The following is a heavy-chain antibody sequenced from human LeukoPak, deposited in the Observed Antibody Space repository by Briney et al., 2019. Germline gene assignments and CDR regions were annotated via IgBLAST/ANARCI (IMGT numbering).Heavy chain of an antibody. J-gene: IGHJ6*03. V-gene: IGHV4-59*01. Sequence: PSETLSLTCTVSGVSISNYYWTWIRQPPGQGLEWIGYISYSGSTKDNPSLKSRVTISIDTSKNQFSLKLSSVTAADTAVYYCARVHYFDSSGYYSSTYYYYMDVWGKGTTVTVSS. CDR2: ISYSGST. CDR1: GVSISNYY. D-gene: IGHD3-22*01. CDR3: ARVHYFDSSGYYSSTYYYYMDV.